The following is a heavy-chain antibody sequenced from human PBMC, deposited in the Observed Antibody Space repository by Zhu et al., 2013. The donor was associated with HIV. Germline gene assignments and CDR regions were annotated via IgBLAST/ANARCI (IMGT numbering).Heavy chain of an antibody. CDR1: GFTFNSSA. J-gene: IGHJ6*03. V-gene: IGHV1-58*02. D-gene: IGHD3-9*01. CDR3: AASLKYDILTSTYYHYMDV. Sequence: QMQLVQSGPEVKKTGTSVKVSCKASGFTFNSSAIQWVRQTRGQRLEWIGWIVVGSGNTNYAQRLQERVTIVRDMSTSSAYMELSSLRSEDSAVYFCAASLKYDILTSTYYHYMDVWGKGTNGHRLL. CDR2: IVVGSGNT.